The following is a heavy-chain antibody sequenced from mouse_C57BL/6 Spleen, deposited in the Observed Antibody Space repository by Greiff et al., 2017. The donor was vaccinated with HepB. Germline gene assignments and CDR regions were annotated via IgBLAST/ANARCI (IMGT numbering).Heavy chain of an antibody. D-gene: IGHD4-1*01. Sequence: EVKLVESGGGLVQPGGSLKLSCAASGFTFSDYYMYWVRQTPEKRLEWVAYISNGGGSTYYPDTVKGRFTISRDNAKNTLYLQMSRLKSEDTAMYYCARHAGTYSMDYWGQGTSVTVSS. V-gene: IGHV5-12*01. CDR2: ISNGGGST. CDR1: GFTFSDYY. CDR3: ARHAGTYSMDY. J-gene: IGHJ4*01.